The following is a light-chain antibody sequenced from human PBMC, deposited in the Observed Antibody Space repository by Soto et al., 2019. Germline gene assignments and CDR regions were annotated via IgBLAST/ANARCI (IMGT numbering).Light chain of an antibody. CDR2: EVN. J-gene: IGLJ1*01. CDR3: TSYGGSNNYV. V-gene: IGLV2-8*01. CDR1: SSDVGGYDY. Sequence: QSVLTQPPSASGSPGQSVTISCSRTSSDVGGYDYVSWFQQHPGKAPKLMIYEVNKRPSGVPDRFSGSKSGNTASLTVSGLQAEDEADYYCTSYGGSNNYVFGTGTKSPS.